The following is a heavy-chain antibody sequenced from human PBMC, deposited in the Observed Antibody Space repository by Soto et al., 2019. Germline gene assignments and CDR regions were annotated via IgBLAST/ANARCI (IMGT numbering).Heavy chain of an antibody. D-gene: IGHD5-18*01. CDR3: ARGRVVDTAMVNGGPFDY. CDR1: GYTFTSYG. Sequence: QVQLVQSGAEVKKPGASVKVSCKASGYTFTSYGISWVRQAPGQGLEWIGWISAYNGNTNYAQKLQGRVTMTTDTSTSTAYMELRSLRSDDTAVYYCARGRVVDTAMVNGGPFDYRGQGTLVTVSS. V-gene: IGHV1-18*01. J-gene: IGHJ4*02. CDR2: ISAYNGNT.